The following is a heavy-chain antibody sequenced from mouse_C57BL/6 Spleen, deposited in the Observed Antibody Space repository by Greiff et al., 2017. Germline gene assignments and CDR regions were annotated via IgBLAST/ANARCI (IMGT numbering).Heavy chain of an antibody. CDR3: ARLGGYLWYFDV. CDR2: IDPSDSYT. V-gene: IGHV1-69*01. CDR1: GYTFTSYW. D-gene: IGHD2-2*01. Sequence: QVQLQQPGAELVMPGASVKLSCKACGYTFTSYWMHWVKQRPGQGLEWIGEIDPSDSYTNYNQKFKGKYTLTVDKSSSTAYMQLSSLTSEDSAVYYCARLGGYLWYFDVWGTGTTVTVSS. J-gene: IGHJ1*03.